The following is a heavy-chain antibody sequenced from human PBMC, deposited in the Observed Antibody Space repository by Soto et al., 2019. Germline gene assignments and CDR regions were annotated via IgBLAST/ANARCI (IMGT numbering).Heavy chain of an antibody. D-gene: IGHD1-26*01. J-gene: IGHJ4*02. CDR2: IYPDDSDA. CDR1: GYSFSDYW. Sequence: PGESLKISCKGSGYSFSDYWVAWVRQVPGKGLEWMGTIYPDDSDARYSPAFQGQVTISADKSASTAFLQWSSLKASDTAIYYCVRGGSFQNSPYDDWGQGTLVTVSS. CDR3: VRGGSFQNSPYDD. V-gene: IGHV5-51*01.